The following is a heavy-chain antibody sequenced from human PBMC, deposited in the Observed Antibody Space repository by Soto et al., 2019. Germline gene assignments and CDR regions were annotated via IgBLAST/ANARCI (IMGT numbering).Heavy chain of an antibody. Sequence: LMQSGAEVKKPGASVKVSCKTSGYTFSEFHLHWVRQTDGQGLEWMGWINPNIGDTQYAAKFQGKITMTSDTSTRVAYMELTSLRYDDTAVYYCARDRNYYTSRNVHWFDPWGQGTLITVSS. CDR1: GYTFSEFH. V-gene: IGHV1-2*02. J-gene: IGHJ5*02. CDR2: INPNIGDT. CDR3: ARDRNYYTSRNVHWFDP. D-gene: IGHD1-7*01.